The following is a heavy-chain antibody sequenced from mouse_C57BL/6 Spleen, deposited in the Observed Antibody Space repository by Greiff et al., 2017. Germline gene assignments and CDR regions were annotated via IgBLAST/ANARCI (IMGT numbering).Heavy chain of an antibody. CDR3: TFGSSYGY. Sequence: QVQLQQPGAELVKPGASVKLSCKASGYTFTSYWMQWVKQRPGQGLEWIGEIDPSDSYTNYNQKFKGKATLTVDTSSNTAYLQLSSLTSEDTAVYYCTFGSSYGYWGQGTTLTVSS. CDR1: GYTFTSYW. CDR2: IDPSDSYT. V-gene: IGHV1-50*01. J-gene: IGHJ2*01. D-gene: IGHD1-1*01.